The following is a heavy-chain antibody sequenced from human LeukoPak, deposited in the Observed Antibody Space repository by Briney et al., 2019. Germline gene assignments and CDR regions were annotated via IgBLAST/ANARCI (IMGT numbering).Heavy chain of an antibody. V-gene: IGHV1-69*05. CDR2: IIPIFGTA. D-gene: IGHD7-27*01. J-gene: IGHJ4*02. CDR3: ARGRPTNLGGIY. Sequence: ASVKVSCKASGGTFGSYAISWVRQAPGQGLEWMGRIIPIFGTANYAQKFQGRVTITTDESTSTAYMELGSLRSEDTAVYYCARGRPTNLGGIYWGQGTLVTVSS. CDR1: GGTFGSYA.